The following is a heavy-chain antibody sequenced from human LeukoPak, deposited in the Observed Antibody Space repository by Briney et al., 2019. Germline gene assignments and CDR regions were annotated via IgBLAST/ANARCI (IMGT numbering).Heavy chain of an antibody. CDR1: GASISSYY. CDR2: IFYRGAT. Sequence: PSETLSLTCTASGASISSYYWSWIRQPPGKGLEWIGYIFYRGATHYNPSLKSRVTISVDTSKNQFSLRLTSVTAADTAVYYCASGPYPAAGTDHQFDYWGQGILVTVFS. CDR3: ASGPYPAAGTDHQFDY. V-gene: IGHV4-59*01. J-gene: IGHJ4*02. D-gene: IGHD6-13*01.